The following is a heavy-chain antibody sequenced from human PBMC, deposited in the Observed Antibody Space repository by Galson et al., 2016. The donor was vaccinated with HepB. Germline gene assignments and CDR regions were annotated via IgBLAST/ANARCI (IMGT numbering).Heavy chain of an antibody. V-gene: IGHV3-30*03. CDR3: ARRNETCGPFGCSVDY. D-gene: IGHD1-1*01. J-gene: IGHJ4*02. CDR2: DSMGGTTK. Sequence: SLRLSCAASGFTFSGYGMHWVRQAPGKGLEWVAADSMGGTTKWYADSVKGRFTISRDNSNSMLFLQMNSLRTDDTAVYYCARRNETCGPFGCSVDYWGQGTLVSVSS. CDR1: GFTFSGYG.